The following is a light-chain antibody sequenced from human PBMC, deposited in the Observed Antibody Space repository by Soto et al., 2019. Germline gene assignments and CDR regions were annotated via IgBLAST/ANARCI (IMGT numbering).Light chain of an antibody. CDR3: WHYGTSPYT. CDR2: DAS. CDR1: QSVSSSY. J-gene: IGKJ2*01. Sequence: EIVLTQSPATLSLSPGERATLSCGASQSVSSSYLAWYQQKRGLAPRLLIYDASDRATGIPDKFSGSGSWSYFALPISRLEPEDFAVYYCWHYGTSPYTFGQGNKLPI. V-gene: IGKV3D-20*01.